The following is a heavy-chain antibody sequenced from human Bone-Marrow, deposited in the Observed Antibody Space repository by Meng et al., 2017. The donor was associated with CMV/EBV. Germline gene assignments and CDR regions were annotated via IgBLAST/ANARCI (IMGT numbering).Heavy chain of an antibody. J-gene: IGHJ6*02. CDR2: ISSSSSYI. CDR3: ARERRCSSASFSPGFMDV. CDR1: GFTFSSYS. Sequence: GGSLRLSCAASGFTFSSYSMNWVRQAPGKGLEWVSSISSSSSYIYYADSVKGRFTISRDNAKNSLYLQMNSLRAEDTAVYYCARERRCSSASFSPGFMDVWGQGTTVTVSS. V-gene: IGHV3-21*01. D-gene: IGHD2-2*01.